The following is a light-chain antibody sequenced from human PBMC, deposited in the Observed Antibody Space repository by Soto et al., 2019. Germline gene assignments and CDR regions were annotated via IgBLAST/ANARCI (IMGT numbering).Light chain of an antibody. CDR3: QQRNNWHPIT. J-gene: IGKJ5*01. CDR1: QSLSNNIY. Sequence: EILLTQSPGTLSLSPGERATLSCRASQSLSNNIYLAWYQQKPGHATRLLIYDASTRANGIPARFSGSGSETDFTLTITSLEPEDFAVYYCQQRNNWHPITFGQGTRLEIK. CDR2: DAS. V-gene: IGKV3D-11*02.